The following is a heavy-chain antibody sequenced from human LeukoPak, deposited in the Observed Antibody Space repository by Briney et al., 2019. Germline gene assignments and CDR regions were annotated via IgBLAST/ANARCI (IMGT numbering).Heavy chain of an antibody. J-gene: IGHJ6*03. CDR2: IIPIFGTA. CDR3: ASNMVRGVMGTYYYYYMDV. V-gene: IGHV1-69*06. Sequence: GASVKVSCKASGGTFSSYAISWVRQAPGQGLEWMGGIIPIFGTANYAQKFQGRVTITADKSTSTAYMELSSLRSEDTAVYYCASNMVRGVMGTYYYYYMDVWGKGTTVTVSS. CDR1: GGTFSSYA. D-gene: IGHD3-10*01.